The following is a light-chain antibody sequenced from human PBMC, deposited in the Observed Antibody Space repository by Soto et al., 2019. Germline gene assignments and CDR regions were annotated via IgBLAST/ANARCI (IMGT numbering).Light chain of an antibody. CDR3: QQRSNWPLYT. J-gene: IGKJ2*01. CDR2: DAS. V-gene: IGKV3-11*01. Sequence: EFVLTQSPATLSLSPGERATLSCRASQSVSSYLAWCQQKPGQAPRLLIYDASNRATGIPARFSGSGSGTDFTLTISSLEPEDFAVYYCQQRSNWPLYTFGQGTKLEIK. CDR1: QSVSSY.